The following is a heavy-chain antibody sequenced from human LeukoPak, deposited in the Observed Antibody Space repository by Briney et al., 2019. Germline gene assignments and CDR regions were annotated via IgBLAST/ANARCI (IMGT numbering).Heavy chain of an antibody. V-gene: IGHV1-8*03. CDR3: ARGLGGAFDI. Sequence: GASVKVSCKASGYTVTSYDINWVRQATGQGLEWMGWMNPNNGNKGYAQKFQGRATITRNTSISTAYMELSSLRSEDTAVYYCARGLGGAFDIWGQGTMVTVSS. J-gene: IGHJ3*02. CDR1: GYTVTSYD. D-gene: IGHD1-26*01. CDR2: MNPNNGNK.